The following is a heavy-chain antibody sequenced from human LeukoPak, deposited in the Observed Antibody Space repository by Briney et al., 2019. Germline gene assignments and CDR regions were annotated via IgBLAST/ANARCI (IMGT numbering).Heavy chain of an antibody. Sequence: ASVKVSCKSSVYTFTGYYMHCGRHAPGQGLECMGQINPNSGGTNYAQKFQGRVTMTRDTSISTAYMELSRLRSHDTARYYSARGRRGRSYIARVRSGARDFDYWGQGTLVTVSS. V-gene: IGHV1-2*06. CDR2: INPNSGGT. J-gene: IGHJ4*02. CDR1: VYTFTGYY. CDR3: ARGRRGRSYIARVRSGARDFDY. D-gene: IGHD3-10*01.